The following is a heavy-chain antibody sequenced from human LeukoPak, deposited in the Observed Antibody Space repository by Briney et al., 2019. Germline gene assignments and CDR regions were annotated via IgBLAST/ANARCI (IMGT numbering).Heavy chain of an antibody. CDR2: IYYSGSN. J-gene: IGHJ5*02. Sequence: KPSETLSLTCTVSGGSISSGDYYWSWIRHPPGKGREWIGYIYYSGSNYYDPSLKSRVTISVDTSKNQFYLKLSFETAADTAVYNGARGVSSIAARPWFDPWGQGKLVTVSS. V-gene: IGHV4-30-4*08. D-gene: IGHD6-6*01. CDR3: ARGVSSIAARPWFDP. CDR1: GGSISSGDYY.